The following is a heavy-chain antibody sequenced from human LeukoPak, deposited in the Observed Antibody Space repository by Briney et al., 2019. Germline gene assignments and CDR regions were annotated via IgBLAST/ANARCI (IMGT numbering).Heavy chain of an antibody. CDR1: GFTFSSYA. CDR2: ISYDGSSK. CDR3: ARAPPTAVARTVEYFHH. J-gene: IGHJ1*01. V-gene: IGHV3-30-3*01. D-gene: IGHD6-19*01. Sequence: PGGSLRLSCAASGFTFSSYAMHWVRQAPGKGLEWVAVISYDGSSKYYADSVKGRFTISRDNSKNTLYLQMNSLRAEDTAVYYCARAPPTAVARTVEYFHHWGQGPLVTVSS.